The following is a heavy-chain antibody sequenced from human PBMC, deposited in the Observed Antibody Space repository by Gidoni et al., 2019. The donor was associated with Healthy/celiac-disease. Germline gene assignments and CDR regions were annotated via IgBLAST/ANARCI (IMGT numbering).Heavy chain of an antibody. Sequence: VQLQQWGAGMLKPAGTLSVTYAVYGGSFSGYYWSWIRQPPGKGLEWIGDINQSGSTNYNPSLKSRVTISVDTSKNQFSLKLSSVTAADTAVYYCARGHLFYIGSFQRWGQGTLVTVSS. V-gene: IGHV4-34*01. D-gene: IGHD1-26*01. J-gene: IGHJ4*02. CDR3: ARGHLFYIGSFQR. CDR1: GGSFSGYY. CDR2: INQSGST.